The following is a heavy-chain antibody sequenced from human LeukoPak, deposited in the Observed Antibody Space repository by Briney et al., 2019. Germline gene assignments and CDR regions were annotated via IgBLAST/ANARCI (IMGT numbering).Heavy chain of an antibody. CDR1: GYSFTSYW. Sequence: GESLRISCKGSGYSFTSYWIRWVRQMPGKGPEWMGRIDPSDSYTNYSPSFQGHVTISADKSISTAYLQWSSPKASDTAMYYCARHLTLGVVPAAIDHYYYGMDVWGKGTTVTVSS. J-gene: IGHJ6*04. V-gene: IGHV5-10-1*01. CDR2: IDPSDSYT. CDR3: ARHLTLGVVPAAIDHYYYGMDV. D-gene: IGHD2-2*01.